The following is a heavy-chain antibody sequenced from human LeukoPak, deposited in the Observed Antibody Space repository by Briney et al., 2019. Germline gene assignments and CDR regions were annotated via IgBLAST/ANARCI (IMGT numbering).Heavy chain of an antibody. V-gene: IGHV3-33*08. CDR3: ARDLWFGEFTNYFDY. J-gene: IGHJ4*02. CDR1: GFTFSSYG. CDR2: IWYDGSNK. Sequence: PGGSLRLSCAASGFTFSSYGMHWVRQAPGKGLEWVAVIWYDGSNKYYADSVKGRFTISRDNSKNTLYLQMNSLRAEDTAVYYCARDLWFGEFTNYFDYWGQGTLVTVSS. D-gene: IGHD3-10*01.